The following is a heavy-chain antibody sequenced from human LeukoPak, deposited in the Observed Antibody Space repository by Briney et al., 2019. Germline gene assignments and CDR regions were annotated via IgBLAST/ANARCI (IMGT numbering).Heavy chain of an antibody. V-gene: IGHV3-48*03. Sequence: GGSLRLSCSASGFTFSTYEMNWVRQAPGKGLEWVSSISSRAGSIYYADSVKGRFTISRDNAKNSLYLQMNSLRAEDTAVYYCARGRVVVVAATVSWFDPWGQGTLVTVSS. J-gene: IGHJ5*02. D-gene: IGHD2-15*01. CDR2: ISSRAGSI. CDR1: GFTFSTYE. CDR3: ARGRVVVVAATVSWFDP.